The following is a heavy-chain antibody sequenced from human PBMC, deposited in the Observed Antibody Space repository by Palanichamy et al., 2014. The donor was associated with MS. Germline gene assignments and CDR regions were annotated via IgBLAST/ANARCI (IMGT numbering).Heavy chain of an antibody. CDR1: GFTFDDYA. D-gene: IGHD3-9*01. J-gene: IGHJ6*03. Sequence: EVQLVESGGGLVQPGRSLRLSCAASGFTFDDYAMHWVRQAPGKGLEWVSSISWNSGNIVCADSVKGRFTISRDNAKNSLYLQMNSLRAEDTALYYCARDPYFDWSDTRVGYMDAWGKGTTVTVSS. CDR2: ISWNSGNI. V-gene: IGHV3-9*01. CDR3: ARDPYFDWSDTRVGYMDA.